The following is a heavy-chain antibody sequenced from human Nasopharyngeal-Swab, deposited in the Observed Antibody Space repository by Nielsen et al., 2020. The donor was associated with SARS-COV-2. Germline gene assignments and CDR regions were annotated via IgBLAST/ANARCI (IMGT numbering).Heavy chain of an antibody. CDR3: ARVPCSSTSCYVGGYGMDV. CDR2: IYSGGST. CDR1: GFTVSSNY. Sequence: GASLKISCAASGFTVSSNYMSWVRQAPGKGLARVSVIYSGGSTYYADSVKGRFTISRDNSKNTLYLQMNSLRAEDTAVYYCARVPCSSTSCYVGGYGMDVWGQGTTVTVSS. J-gene: IGHJ6*02. V-gene: IGHV3-53*01. D-gene: IGHD2-2*01.